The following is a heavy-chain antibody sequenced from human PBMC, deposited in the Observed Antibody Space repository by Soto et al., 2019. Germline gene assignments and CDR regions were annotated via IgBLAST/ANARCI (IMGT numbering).Heavy chain of an antibody. CDR2: IGTAGDT. CDR3: AVSRDGYKRGPSFDY. CDR1: GFTFSSFN. Sequence: GSLLLSFPPSGFTFSSFNVYWVRQATGKGLEWVSAIGTAGDTYYPGSVKGRFTISRENAKNSLYLQMNSMRAEDTAVYYCAVSRDGYKRGPSFDYWGREP. J-gene: IGHJ4*02. D-gene: IGHD5-12*01. V-gene: IGHV3-13*01.